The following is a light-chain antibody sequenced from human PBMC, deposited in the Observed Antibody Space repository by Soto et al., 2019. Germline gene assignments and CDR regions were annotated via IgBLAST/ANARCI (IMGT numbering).Light chain of an antibody. Sequence: EIVLTLSPGSLPLSPREKNKMSRTISQSVSGNHLAWYQQKPGQAPRLLIYDVSNRATGIPDRFSGSGSGTDFTLTISRLEPEDFAVFYCQQCGSSPRTFGQGTKLE. CDR2: DVS. J-gene: IGKJ2*01. V-gene: IGKV3-20*01. CDR3: QQCGSSPRT. CDR1: QSVSGNH.